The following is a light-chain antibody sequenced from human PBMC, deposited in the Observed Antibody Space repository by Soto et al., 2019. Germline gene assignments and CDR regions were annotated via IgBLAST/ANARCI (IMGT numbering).Light chain of an antibody. CDR3: QQYYSYPLT. J-gene: IGKJ4*01. V-gene: IGKV1-9*01. Sequence: IQLTQSPSSLSASVGDRVTITCRASQDIAIYLAWYQQKPGEAPKLLIYAASTLYGGVPSRFSGSGSGIDFTLTISCLQSEDFATYYCQQYYSYPLTFGGGTKVDIK. CDR1: QDIAIY. CDR2: AAS.